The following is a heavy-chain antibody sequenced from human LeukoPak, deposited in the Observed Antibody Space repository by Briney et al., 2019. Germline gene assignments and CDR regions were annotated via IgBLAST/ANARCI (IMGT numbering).Heavy chain of an antibody. D-gene: IGHD2-8*02. J-gene: IGHJ3*02. V-gene: IGHV3-15*01. Sequence: PSETLSLTCTVSGGSISSYYWSWVRQAPGKGLEWVGRIKSKTDGGTTDYAAPVKGRFTISRDDSKNTLYLQMNSLKTEDTAVYYCTTVGVVLLVNAFDIWGQGTMVTVSS. CDR2: IKSKTDGGTT. CDR3: TTVGVVLLVNAFDI. CDR1: GGSISSYY.